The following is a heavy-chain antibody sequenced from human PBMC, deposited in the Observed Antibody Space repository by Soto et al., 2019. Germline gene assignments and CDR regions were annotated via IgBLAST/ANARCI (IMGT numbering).Heavy chain of an antibody. J-gene: IGHJ6*02. CDR3: AKDMGITGTTGYYYYGMDV. CDR1: GFTFDDYA. CDR2: ISWNSGSI. Sequence: PGGSLRLSCAASGFTFDDYAMHWVRQAPGKGLEWVSGISWNSGSIGYADSVKGRSTISRDNAKNSLYLQMNSLRAEDTALYYCAKDMGITGTTGYYYYGMDVWGQGTTVTVSS. V-gene: IGHV3-9*01. D-gene: IGHD1-7*01.